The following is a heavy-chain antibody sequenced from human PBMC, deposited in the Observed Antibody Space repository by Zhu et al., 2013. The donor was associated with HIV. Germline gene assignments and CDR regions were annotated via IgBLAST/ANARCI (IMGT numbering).Heavy chain of an antibody. CDR3: ARDEPVTSRYYYYGMDV. V-gene: IGHV1-2*02. CDR1: GYTFTGYY. Sequence: QVQLVQSGAEVKKPGASVKVSCKASGYTFTGYYMHWVRQAPGQGLEWMGWINPNSGGTNYAQKFQGRVTMTRDTSISTAYMELSRLRSDDTAVYYCARDEPVTSRYYYYGMDVWGQGTTVTVSS. D-gene: IGHD2-2*01. CDR2: INPNSGGT. J-gene: IGHJ6*02.